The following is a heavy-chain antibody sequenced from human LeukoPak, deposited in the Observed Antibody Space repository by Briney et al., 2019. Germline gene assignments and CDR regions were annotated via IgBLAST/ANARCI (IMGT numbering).Heavy chain of an antibody. CDR3: ATAPYYGSGSWYGY. CDR1: GYTLTELS. Sequence: ASVKVSCKVSGYTLTELSMHWARQAPGKGLEWMGGFDPEDGETIYAQKFQGRVTMTEDTSTDTAYMELSSLRSEDTAVYYCATAPYYGSGSWYGYWGQGTLVTVSS. CDR2: FDPEDGET. J-gene: IGHJ4*02. V-gene: IGHV1-24*01. D-gene: IGHD3-10*01.